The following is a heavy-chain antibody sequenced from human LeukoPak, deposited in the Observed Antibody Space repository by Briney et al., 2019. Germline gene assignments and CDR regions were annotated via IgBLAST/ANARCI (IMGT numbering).Heavy chain of an antibody. V-gene: IGHV4-34*01. J-gene: IGHJ4*02. CDR3: ARNAGRITTF. CDR2: INHSGST. Sequence: SETLSLTCAVYGGSFSGYYWSWIRQPPGKGLEWIREINHSGSTNYNPSLKSRVTISVDTSKNQFSLKLSSVTAADTAVYYCARNAGRITTFWGQGTLVTVSS. CDR1: GGSFSGYY. D-gene: IGHD3-3*01.